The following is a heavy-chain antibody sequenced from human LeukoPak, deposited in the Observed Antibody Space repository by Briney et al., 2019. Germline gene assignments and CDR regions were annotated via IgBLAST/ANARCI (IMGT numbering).Heavy chain of an antibody. J-gene: IGHJ4*02. CDR2: AYYSGST. Sequence: SETLSLTCTISGDFITAYYWSWIRQAPGKGLEWIGYAYYSGSTEYNPSLRTRVTISLDMSKHHFSLNLTSVTAADTAVYYCATNTGTVFDNWGQGALVTVSS. CDR3: ATNTGTVFDN. CDR1: GDFITAYY. D-gene: IGHD7-27*01. V-gene: IGHV4-59*01.